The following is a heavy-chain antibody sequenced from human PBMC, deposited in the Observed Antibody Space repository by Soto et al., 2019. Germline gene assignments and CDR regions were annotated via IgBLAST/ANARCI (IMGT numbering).Heavy chain of an antibody. CDR2: IYYTGTT. V-gene: IGHV4-31*03. CDR1: GGSISSGANY. D-gene: IGHD6-6*01. Sequence: LSLTCTVSGGSISSGANYWSWVRQHPGKGLEWIGYIYYTGTTYYSPSLKSRLTISLDTSKNQFSLKLTSVTAADTAVYYCARDAYNPDSSSRGGYYYYDMDVWGQGTTVTVSS. J-gene: IGHJ6*02. CDR3: ARDAYNPDSSSRGGYYYYDMDV.